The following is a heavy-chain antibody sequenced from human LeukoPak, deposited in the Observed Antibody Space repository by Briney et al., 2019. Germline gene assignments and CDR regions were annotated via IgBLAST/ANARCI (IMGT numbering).Heavy chain of an antibody. J-gene: IGHJ4*02. Sequence: SETLSLTCTVSGGSLSSDYWSWTRQPPGKGLEWIGDLYYTGSTRYNPSLESRVTASLDKSNNQFSLKLTSVTAADTAFYYCARRTDGYNFFDNWGQGTLVTVYS. CDR3: ARRTDGYNFFDN. V-gene: IGHV4-59*01. CDR1: GGSLSSDY. CDR2: LYYTGST. D-gene: IGHD5-24*01.